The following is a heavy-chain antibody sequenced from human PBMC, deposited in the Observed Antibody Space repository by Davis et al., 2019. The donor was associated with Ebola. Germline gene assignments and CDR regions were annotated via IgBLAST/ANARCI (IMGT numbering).Heavy chain of an antibody. J-gene: IGHJ6*02. Sequence: GGSLRLSCAASGFTFSDFGIHWVRQAPGKGLEWVSDIWYDGSHRDYVDSVKGRFTISRDNAKKSLYLQMNSLRAEDAAVYYCARARGDYDFWSGYYYYYYYGMDVWGQGTTVTVSS. V-gene: IGHV3-33*01. CDR1: GFTFSDFG. D-gene: IGHD3-3*01. CDR2: IWYDGSHR. CDR3: ARARGDYDFWSGYYYYYYYGMDV.